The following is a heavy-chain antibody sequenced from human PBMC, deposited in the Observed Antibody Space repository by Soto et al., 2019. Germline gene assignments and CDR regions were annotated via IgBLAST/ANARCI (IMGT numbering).Heavy chain of an antibody. CDR1: GFTFSGSA. CDR3: TRRHSSSDDAFDI. CDR2: IRSKANSYAT. Sequence: GGSLRLSCAASGFTFSGSAMHWVRQASGKGLEWVGRIRSKANSYATAYAASVKGRFTISRDDSKNTAYLQMNSLKTEDTAVYYCTRRHSSSDDAFDIWGQGTMVTVSS. J-gene: IGHJ3*02. V-gene: IGHV3-73*01. D-gene: IGHD6-13*01.